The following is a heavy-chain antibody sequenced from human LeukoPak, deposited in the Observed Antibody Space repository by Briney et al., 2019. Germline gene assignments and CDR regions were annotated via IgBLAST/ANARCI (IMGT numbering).Heavy chain of an antibody. Sequence: GGSLRLSCAASGFTFSSYAMSWVRQAPGKGLEWVSAISGSGGSTYYADSVKGRFTISRDNSKNTLYLQMNSLRAEDTAAYYCAKGGLRFLEWPPYYMDVWGKGTTVTVSS. CDR3: AKGGLRFLEWPPYYMDV. J-gene: IGHJ6*03. D-gene: IGHD3-3*01. CDR2: ISGSGGST. V-gene: IGHV3-23*01. CDR1: GFTFSSYA.